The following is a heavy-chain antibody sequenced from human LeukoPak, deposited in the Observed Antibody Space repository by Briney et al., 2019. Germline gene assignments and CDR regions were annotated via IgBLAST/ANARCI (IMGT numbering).Heavy chain of an antibody. CDR2: IYHSGST. D-gene: IGHD5-12*01. CDR3: AKSGYDYPPCFYY. J-gene: IGHJ4*02. Sequence: SGTLSLTCAVSGYSIISGYFWGWIRQPPGKGLEWIGTIYHSGSTYYKPSLKSRVTISVDTSKNQFSLKLSSVTAADTAVYFCAKSGYDYPPCFYYWGQGTLVTVSS. CDR1: GYSIISGYF. V-gene: IGHV4-38-2*01.